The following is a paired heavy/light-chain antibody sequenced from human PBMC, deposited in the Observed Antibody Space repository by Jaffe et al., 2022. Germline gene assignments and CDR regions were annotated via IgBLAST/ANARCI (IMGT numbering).Heavy chain of an antibody. CDR2: IYPGDSDT. CDR1: GYSFTSYW. J-gene: IGHJ4*02. D-gene: IGHD4-17*01. Sequence: EVQLVQSGAEVKKPGESLKISCKGSGYSFTSYWIGWVRQMPGKGLEWMGIIYPGDSDTRYSPSFQGQVTISADKSISTAYLQWSSLKASDTAMYYCARFLLPYGDYPTPGRYFDYWGQGTLVTVSS. V-gene: IGHV5-51*03. CDR3: ARFLLPYGDYPTPGRYFDY.
Light chain of an antibody. CDR2: AAS. Sequence: DIQMTQSPSSVSASVGDRVTITCRASQGISSWLAWYQQKPGKAPKLLIYAASSLQSGVPSRFSGSGSGTDFTLTISSLQPEDFATYYCQQANSFPHTFGQGTKLEIK. J-gene: IGKJ2*01. V-gene: IGKV1-12*01. CDR3: QQANSFPHT. CDR1: QGISSW.